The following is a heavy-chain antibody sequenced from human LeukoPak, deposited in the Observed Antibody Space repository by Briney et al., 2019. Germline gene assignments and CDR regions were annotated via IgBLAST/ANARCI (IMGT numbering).Heavy chain of an antibody. Sequence: SETLSLTCTVSGVSISSGSYYWSWVRQPAGKGLEWIGRIYSNGCTNYSPSFKSRVTISVDTSKNQFPLNLSSVTAADTAVYYCARGEYDSSAYWGYYFENWGQGTLVTVSS. CDR3: ARGEYDSSAYWGYYFEN. D-gene: IGHD3-22*01. J-gene: IGHJ4*02. V-gene: IGHV4-61*02. CDR2: IYSNGCT. CDR1: GVSISSGSYY.